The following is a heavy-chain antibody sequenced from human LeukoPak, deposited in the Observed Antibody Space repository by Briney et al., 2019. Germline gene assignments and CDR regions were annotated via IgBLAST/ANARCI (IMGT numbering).Heavy chain of an antibody. J-gene: IGHJ3*02. CDR3: ARVSDSSGSPDAFDI. CDR1: GGSISSSSYY. V-gene: IGHV4-39*07. CDR2: IYYSGST. Sequence: SETLSLTCTVSGGSISSSSYYWGWIRQPPGKGLEWIGSIYYSGSTYYNPSLKSRVTISVDRSKNQFSLKLSSVTAADTAVYYCARVSDSSGSPDAFDIWGQGTMVTVSS. D-gene: IGHD3-22*01.